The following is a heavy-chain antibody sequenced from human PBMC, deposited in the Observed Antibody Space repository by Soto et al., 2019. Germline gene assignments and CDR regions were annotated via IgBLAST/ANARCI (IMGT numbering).Heavy chain of an antibody. CDR2: INPSGGST. Sequence: QVQLVQSGAEVKKPGASVKVSCKASGYTFTSYYMHWVRQAPGRGLEWMGIINPSGGSTSYAQKFQGRVTMTRDTSTSTVYMELSSLRSEDTAVYYCARGKQQLVRGGWFDPWGQGTLVTVSS. CDR3: ARGKQQLVRGGWFDP. J-gene: IGHJ5*02. CDR1: GYTFTSYY. D-gene: IGHD6-13*01. V-gene: IGHV1-46*01.